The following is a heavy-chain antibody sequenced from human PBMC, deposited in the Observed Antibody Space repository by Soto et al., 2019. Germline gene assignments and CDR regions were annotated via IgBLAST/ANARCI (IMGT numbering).Heavy chain of an antibody. Sequence: KTSETLSLTCAVYGGSFSGYYWSWIRQPPGKGLEWIGEINHSGSTNYNPSLKSRVTISVDTSKNQFSLKLSSVTAADTAVCYCARGLGYYGSGSYWGLQGWFDPWGQGTLVTVSS. J-gene: IGHJ5*02. V-gene: IGHV4-34*01. CDR1: GGSFSGYY. CDR2: INHSGST. CDR3: ARGLGYYGSGSYWGLQGWFDP. D-gene: IGHD3-10*01.